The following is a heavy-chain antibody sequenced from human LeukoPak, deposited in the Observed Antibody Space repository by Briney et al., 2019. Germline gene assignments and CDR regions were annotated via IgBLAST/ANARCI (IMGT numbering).Heavy chain of an antibody. CDR2: ISYDGNTK. CDR1: GFTFSSYS. V-gene: IGHV3-30-3*01. CDR3: TREITFGVFDV. Sequence: GGSLRLSCAASGFTFSSYSIHWVRQGPGKGLEWVAVISYDGNTKYYADSVKGRFTISRDNSKNTLYLQMNSLRAEDTAVYYCTREITFGVFDVWGQGTVVTVSP. J-gene: IGHJ3*01. D-gene: IGHD1-14*01.